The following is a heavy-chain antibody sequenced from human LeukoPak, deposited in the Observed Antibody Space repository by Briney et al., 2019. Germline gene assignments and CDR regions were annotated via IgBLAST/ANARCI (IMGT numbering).Heavy chain of an antibody. CDR3: GKTTVGYSSGQKPAWPVDY. CDR1: GFTFDSHA. J-gene: IGHJ4*02. Sequence: GGSLRLSCEASGFTFDSHAMYWVRQAPGKGLEWVAGIFGSGGSPHYADPVKGRFTISRDNSRNTVYLQINSLRAEDTAVYYCGKTTVGYSSGQKPAWPVDYWGQGTLVTVSP. CDR2: IFGSGGSP. D-gene: IGHD5-18*01. V-gene: IGHV3-23*01.